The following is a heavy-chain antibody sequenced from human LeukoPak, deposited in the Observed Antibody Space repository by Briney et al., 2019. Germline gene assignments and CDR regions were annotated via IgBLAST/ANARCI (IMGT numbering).Heavy chain of an antibody. D-gene: IGHD2-8*01. CDR1: GGSISSYY. J-gene: IGHJ4*02. CDR2: IYYSGST. Sequence: SSETLSLACTVSGGSISSYYWSWIRQPPGKGLEWIGYIYYSGSTIYNPSLKSRVTISVDTSKNQFSLKLSSVTAADTAVYYCARRRSIMYDGNYFDYWGQGTLVTVSS. CDR3: ARRRSIMYDGNYFDY. V-gene: IGHV4-59*08.